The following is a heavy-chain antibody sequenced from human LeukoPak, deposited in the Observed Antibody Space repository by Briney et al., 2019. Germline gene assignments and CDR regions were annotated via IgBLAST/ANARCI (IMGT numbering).Heavy chain of an antibody. CDR1: GFTFSSYA. Sequence: GGSLRLSCAASGFTFSSYAMHWVRQAPGKGLEWVAVISYDGSNKYYADSVKGRFTISRDNSKNTLYLQMNSLRAEDTAVYYCATSPYGGNSSMPTDYWGQGTLVTVSS. CDR3: ATSPYGGNSSMPTDY. V-gene: IGHV3-30-3*01. D-gene: IGHD4-23*01. J-gene: IGHJ4*02. CDR2: ISYDGSNK.